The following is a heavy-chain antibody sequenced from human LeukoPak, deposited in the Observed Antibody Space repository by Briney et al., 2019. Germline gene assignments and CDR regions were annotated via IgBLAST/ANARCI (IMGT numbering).Heavy chain of an antibody. D-gene: IGHD3-16*01. J-gene: IGHJ4*02. CDR2: ISSSGSII. CDR3: ARGLSAMGYFDY. V-gene: IGHV3-48*04. Sequence: PGGSLRLSCAASGFAFSNYGMNWVRQAPGKGLEWVSYISSSGSIIHYADSVKGRFTISRNNAKNSLYLQMNSLRAEDTAVYYCARGLSAMGYFDYWGQGTLVTVSS. CDR1: GFAFSNYG.